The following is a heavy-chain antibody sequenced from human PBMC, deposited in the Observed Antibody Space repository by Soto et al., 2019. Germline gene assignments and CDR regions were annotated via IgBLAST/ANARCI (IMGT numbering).Heavy chain of an antibody. CDR3: ARPYCSGGSCYSLGWFDP. Sequence: QLQLQESGPGLVKPSETLSLTCTVSGGSISSSSYYWGWIRQPPGKGLEWIGSIYYSGSTYYNPSLKSRVTISVDTSKNQFSLKLSSVTAADTAVYYCARPYCSGGSCYSLGWFDPWGQGTLVTVSS. V-gene: IGHV4-39*01. CDR2: IYYSGST. J-gene: IGHJ5*02. D-gene: IGHD2-15*01. CDR1: GGSISSSSYY.